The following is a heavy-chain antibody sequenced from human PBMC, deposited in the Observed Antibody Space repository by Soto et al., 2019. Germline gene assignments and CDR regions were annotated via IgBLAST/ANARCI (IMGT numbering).Heavy chain of an antibody. J-gene: IGHJ6*02. V-gene: IGHV2-70*01. D-gene: IGHD3-22*01. Sequence: SGPTLVNPTQTLTLTCTFSGFSLRTSGMCVSWIRQPPGKALEWLALIDWDDDKYYSTSLKTRLTISKDTSKNQVVLTMTNMDPVDTATYYCARTLYYYDSSGYAHYVMDVWGQGTTVTVSS. CDR1: GFSLRTSGMC. CDR3: ARTLYYYDSSGYAHYVMDV. CDR2: IDWDDDK.